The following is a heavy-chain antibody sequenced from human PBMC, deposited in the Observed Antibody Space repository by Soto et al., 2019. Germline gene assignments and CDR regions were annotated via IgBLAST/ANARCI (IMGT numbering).Heavy chain of an antibody. CDR1: DDSINSDKYY. CDR3: ARLEGLATISYYFDF. D-gene: IGHD3-9*01. Sequence: QLQLQESGPGLVKPSETLSLTCSVSDDSINSDKYYWGWIRQPPGKGLEWIGSIYYRGNAYYNPSLQTRVTISLDTSKSQLSLKLNSVTAADSAVYFCARLEGLATISYYFDFWGPGALVTVSS. CDR2: IYYRGNA. J-gene: IGHJ4*02. V-gene: IGHV4-39*01.